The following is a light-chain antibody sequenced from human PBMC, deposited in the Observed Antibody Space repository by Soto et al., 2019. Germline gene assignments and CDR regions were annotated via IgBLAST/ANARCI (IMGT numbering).Light chain of an antibody. J-gene: IGKJ1*01. CDR2: AAS. Sequence: DIQLTQSPSFLSASVGDRVTITCRASQSISSYLNWYHQKPGKAPKLLIYAASSLQSGVPSRFSGSGSGTDFTLTISSLQPEDFATYYCQQSYSTPPTFGQGTKVDI. V-gene: IGKV1-39*01. CDR1: QSISSY. CDR3: QQSYSTPPT.